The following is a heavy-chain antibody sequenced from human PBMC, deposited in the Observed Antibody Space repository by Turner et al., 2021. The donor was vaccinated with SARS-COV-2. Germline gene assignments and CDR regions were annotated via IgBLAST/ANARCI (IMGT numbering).Heavy chain of an antibody. CDR3: AREDIVLMMYSSDGMDV. Sequence: HVQLVQSWAQVKKPGASVTVSFKASGYTFTDYYMHWVRQAPGQGIEWMGWINPQSGGTNYAQKFQGRVTMNRDTSITTAYMELSSLRTDDTAVYNCAREDIVLMMYSSDGMDVWGQGTTVTVSS. CDR2: INPQSGGT. V-gene: IGHV1-2*02. CDR1: GYTFTDYY. J-gene: IGHJ6*02. D-gene: IGHD2-8*01.